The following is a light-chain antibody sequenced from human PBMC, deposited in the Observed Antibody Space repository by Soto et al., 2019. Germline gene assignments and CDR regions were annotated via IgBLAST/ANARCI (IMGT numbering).Light chain of an antibody. J-gene: IGLJ2*01. Sequence: QSALTQPASVSGSPGQSITISCTGTNSDVGGYNYVSWYQQHPGKAPKLMIYDVSNRPSGVSNRFSGSKSGNTASLTISGLQAEDEADYYCSSYTSSSTRAFGGGTKVTVL. CDR3: SSYTSSSTRA. CDR2: DVS. CDR1: NSDVGGYNY. V-gene: IGLV2-14*01.